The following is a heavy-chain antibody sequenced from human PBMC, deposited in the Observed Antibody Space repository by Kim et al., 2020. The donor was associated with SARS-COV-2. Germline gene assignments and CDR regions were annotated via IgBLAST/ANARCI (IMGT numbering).Heavy chain of an antibody. Sequence: NPNSAQKLQGRVTMTTDTSTSTAYMELRSLRSDDTAVYYCARGWPGYFDYWGQGTLVTVSS. D-gene: IGHD6-13*01. V-gene: IGHV1-18*01. CDR2: NP. CDR3: ARGWPGYFDY. J-gene: IGHJ4*02.